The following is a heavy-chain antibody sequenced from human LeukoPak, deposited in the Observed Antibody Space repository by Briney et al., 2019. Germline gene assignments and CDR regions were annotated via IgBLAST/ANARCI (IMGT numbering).Heavy chain of an antibody. Sequence: GGSLRLSCAGSGFTFSHFGMHWVRQSPDKGLEWVAVIANDGSKQFYADSVKGRFIISRDNSEKPLYLEMNSLRSEDTAMYYSAKDGIGITNMNGIWTFDLWGHGTRCTASS. D-gene: IGHD1-26*01. CDR3: AKDGIGITNMNGIWTFDL. J-gene: IGHJ4*01. CDR1: GFTFSHFG. V-gene: IGHV3-30*18. CDR2: IANDGSKQ.